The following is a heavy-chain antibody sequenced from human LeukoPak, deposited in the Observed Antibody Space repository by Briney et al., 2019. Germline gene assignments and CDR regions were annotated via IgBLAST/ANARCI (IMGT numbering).Heavy chain of an antibody. V-gene: IGHV3-9*01. CDR2: ISWNSGSI. Sequence: PGGSLRLSCAASGFTFDDYAMHWVRQAPGKGLGWVSGISWNSGSIGYADSVKGRFTISRDNAKNSLYLQMNSLRAEDTALYYCAKDTANDVDTAMGTFFDYWGQGTLVTVSS. J-gene: IGHJ4*02. CDR1: GFTFDDYA. D-gene: IGHD5-18*01. CDR3: AKDTANDVDTAMGTFFDY.